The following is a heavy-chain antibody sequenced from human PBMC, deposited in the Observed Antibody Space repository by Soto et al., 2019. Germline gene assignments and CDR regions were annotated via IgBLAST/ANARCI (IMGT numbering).Heavy chain of an antibody. D-gene: IGHD3-10*01. CDR3: AKDGWFGELNYGMDV. CDR2: ISYDGSNK. Sequence: GGSLRLSCAASGFTFSSYGMHWVRQAPGKGLEWVAVISYDGSNKYYADSVKGRFTISRDNSKNTLYLQMNSLRAEDTAVYYCAKDGWFGELNYGMDVWGQGTTVTVSS. J-gene: IGHJ6*02. CDR1: GFTFSSYG. V-gene: IGHV3-30*18.